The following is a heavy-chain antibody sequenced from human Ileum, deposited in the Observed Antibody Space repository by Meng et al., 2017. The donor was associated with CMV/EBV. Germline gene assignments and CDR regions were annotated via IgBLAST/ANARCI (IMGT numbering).Heavy chain of an antibody. J-gene: IGHJ4*02. CDR1: GGSISSSSYY. D-gene: IGHD5-12*01. V-gene: IGHV4-39*07. CDR3: ARLIVATHFDY. CDR2: IYYSGST. Sequence: LQRQESCPGLVKPSETLSLTCTVSGGSISSSSYYWGWIRQPPGKGLEWIGSIYYSGSTYYNPSLKSRVTISVDTSKNQFSLKLSSVTAADTAVYYCARLIVATHFDYWGQGTLVTVSS.